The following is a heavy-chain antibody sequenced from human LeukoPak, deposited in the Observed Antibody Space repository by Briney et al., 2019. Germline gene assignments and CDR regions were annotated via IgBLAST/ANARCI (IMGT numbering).Heavy chain of an antibody. J-gene: IGHJ6*03. CDR2: IIPIFGTA. CDR3: ARPGGVGAPNYYYYMDV. V-gene: IGHV1-69*13. Sequence: GASVKVSCKASGGTFSSYAISWVRQAPGQGLEWMGGIIPIFGTANYAQKFQGRVTITADESTSTAYMELSSLRSEDTAVYYCARPGGVGAPNYYYYMDVWGKGTTVTVSS. CDR1: GGTFSSYA. D-gene: IGHD6-6*01.